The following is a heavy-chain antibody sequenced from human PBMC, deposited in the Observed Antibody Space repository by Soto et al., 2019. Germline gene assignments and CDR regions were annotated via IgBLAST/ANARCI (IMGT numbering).Heavy chain of an antibody. D-gene: IGHD3-16*02. J-gene: IGHJ5*02. V-gene: IGHV4-59*01. Sequence: PSETLSLTCTVSGGSISSYYWSWIRQPPGKGLEWIGYIYYSGSTNYNPSLKSRVTISVDTSKNQFSLKLSSVTAADTAVYYCARGYYDYIWGSYRLPDWFDPWGQGTLVTVSS. CDR3: ARGYYDYIWGSYRLPDWFDP. CDR1: GGSISSYY. CDR2: IYYSGST.